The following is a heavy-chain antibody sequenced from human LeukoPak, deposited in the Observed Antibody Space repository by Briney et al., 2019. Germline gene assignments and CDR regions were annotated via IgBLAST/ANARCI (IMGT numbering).Heavy chain of an antibody. Sequence: SETLSLTCTISGGSISSGDYYWSWIRQPPGKGLEWIGYIYYSGSTYYNPSLKSRVTISVDTSKNQFSLKLSSVTAADTAVYYCARDLLNEGNHLDYWGQGTLVTVSS. CDR3: ARDLLNEGNHLDY. J-gene: IGHJ4*02. CDR2: IYYSGST. V-gene: IGHV4-30-4*01. CDR1: GGSISSGDYY. D-gene: IGHD4-23*01.